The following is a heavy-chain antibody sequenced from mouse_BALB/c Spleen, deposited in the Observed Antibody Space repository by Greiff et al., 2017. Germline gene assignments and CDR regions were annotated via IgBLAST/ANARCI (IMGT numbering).Heavy chain of an antibody. Sequence: EVQGVESGGGLVQPGGSLRLSCATSGFTFTDYYMSWVRQPPGKALEWLGFIRNKANGYTTEYSASVKGRFTISRDNSQSILYLQMNTLRAEDSATYYCARDKELDYGYYFDYWGQGTTLTVSS. J-gene: IGHJ2*01. CDR2: IRNKANGYTT. CDR1: GFTFTDYY. D-gene: IGHD1-2*01. V-gene: IGHV7-3*02. CDR3: ARDKELDYGYYFDY.